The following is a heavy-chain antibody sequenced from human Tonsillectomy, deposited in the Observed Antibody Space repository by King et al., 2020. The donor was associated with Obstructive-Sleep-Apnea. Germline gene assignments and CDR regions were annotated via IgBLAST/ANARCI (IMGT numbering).Heavy chain of an antibody. CDR1: GYSFTSYW. D-gene: IGHD3-22*01. CDR2: IYPGDSDT. Sequence: QLVQSGAEVKKPGESLKISCKGSGYSFTSYWIGWVRQMPGKGLEWMGIIYPGDSDTRYSPSFQGQVTISADKSISTAYLQWSSLKASDTAMYYCARTNYYDSSGYYYFDYWGQGTLVTVSS. CDR3: ARTNYYDSSGYYYFDY. J-gene: IGHJ4*02. V-gene: IGHV5-51*01.